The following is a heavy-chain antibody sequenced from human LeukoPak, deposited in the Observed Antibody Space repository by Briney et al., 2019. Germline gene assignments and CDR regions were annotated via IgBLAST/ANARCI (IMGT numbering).Heavy chain of an antibody. CDR3: ARGTLAAAGTNFDY. V-gene: IGHV4-34*01. D-gene: IGHD6-13*01. CDR1: GGSFSGYY. Sequence: SETLSLTCAVYGGSFSGYYRSWIRQPPGKGLEWIGEINHSGSTNYNPSLKSRVTISVDKSKNQFSLKLSSVTAADTAVYYCARGTLAAAGTNFDYWGQGTLVTVSS. CDR2: INHSGST. J-gene: IGHJ4*02.